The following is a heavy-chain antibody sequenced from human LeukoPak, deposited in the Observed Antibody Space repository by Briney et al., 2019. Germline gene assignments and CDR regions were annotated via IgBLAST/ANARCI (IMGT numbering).Heavy chain of an antibody. Sequence: GGSLRLSCAVSGITLSNYGMSWVRQAPGKGLEWVAVISYDGSNKYYADSVKGRFTISKDNSKNTLYLQMNSLRAEDTAVFYCARDRLWCSSTSCYYYYYYGMDVWGQGTTVTVSS. D-gene: IGHD2-2*01. CDR2: ISYDGSNK. J-gene: IGHJ6*02. CDR3: ARDRLWCSSTSCYYYYYYGMDV. CDR1: GITLSNYG. V-gene: IGHV3-30*03.